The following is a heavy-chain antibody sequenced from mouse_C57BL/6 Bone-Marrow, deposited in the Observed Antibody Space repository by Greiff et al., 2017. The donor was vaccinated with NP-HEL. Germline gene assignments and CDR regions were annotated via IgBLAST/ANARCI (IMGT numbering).Heavy chain of an antibody. Sequence: EVQLQESGPGLVKPSQSLSLTCSVTGYSITSGYYWNWIRQFPGNKLEWMGYISYDGSNNYNPYLKNRISITRDTSKNQFFLKLNSVTTEDTATYYCARGGNSGTRWYFDVWGTGTTVTVSS. CDR1: GYSITSGYY. CDR3: ARGGNSGTRWYFDV. CDR2: ISYDGSN. D-gene: IGHD2-1*01. V-gene: IGHV3-6*01. J-gene: IGHJ1*03.